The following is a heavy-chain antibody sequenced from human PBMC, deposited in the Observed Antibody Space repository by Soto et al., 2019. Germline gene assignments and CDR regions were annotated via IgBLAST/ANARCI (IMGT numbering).Heavy chain of an antibody. CDR3: ARWSYLDY. V-gene: IGHV3-23*01. J-gene: IGHJ4*02. CDR2: ISGSDGKT. CDR1: GFSFGSYA. D-gene: IGHD3-3*01. Sequence: PGGSLRLSCGASGFSFGSYALSWFRQAPGKGLEWVSTISGSDGKTFYADAVKGRFSISRDTSQNTLYLQMNSLRADDTAIYYCARWSYLDYWGQGTRVTVSS.